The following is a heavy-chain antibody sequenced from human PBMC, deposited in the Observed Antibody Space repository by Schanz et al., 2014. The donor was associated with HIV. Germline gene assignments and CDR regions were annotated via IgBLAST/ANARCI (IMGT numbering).Heavy chain of an antibody. CDR3: ARVFGRTYGLPDY. Sequence: VQLVESGGGVVQPGRSLRLSCAASGFTFDSYGIHWVRQAPGKGLEWLSYISVNGATSEYADSVKGRFTISRDNARTSLYLQMNSLRAEDTAVYYCARVFGRTYGLPDYWGQGTLVTVSS. CDR2: ISVNGATS. D-gene: IGHD3-10*01. CDR1: GFTFDSYG. J-gene: IGHJ4*02. V-gene: IGHV3-48*04.